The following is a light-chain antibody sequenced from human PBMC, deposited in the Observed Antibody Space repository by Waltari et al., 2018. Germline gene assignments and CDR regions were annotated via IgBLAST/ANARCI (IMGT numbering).Light chain of an antibody. CDR2: LGF. V-gene: IGKV2-28*01. J-gene: IGKJ1*01. Sequence: DIVVTQSPLSLPVTPGEPASISCRSSQSLLHRNGNNYLAWYLQKPGQSSQVLIYLGFNRASGVPDRFSGSGAGTDFTLRISRVEAEDVGVYYCMQSLQALWTFGPGTKL. CDR1: QSLLHRNGNNY. CDR3: MQSLQALWT.